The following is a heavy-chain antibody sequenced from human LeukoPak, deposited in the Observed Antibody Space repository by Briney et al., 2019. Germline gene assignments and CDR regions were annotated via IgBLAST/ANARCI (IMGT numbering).Heavy chain of an antibody. J-gene: IGHJ4*02. CDR3: ARWYYDRSGYRYFDY. CDR2: IYYSRST. D-gene: IGHD3-22*01. CDR1: GDSISSGAYY. Sequence: ASETLSLTCTVSGDSISSGAYYWSRIGQQPGKGLEWIGNIYYSRSTKYNPSLKSRVTISVDTSKNQFSLNLRSVTAADTAVYYCARWYYDRSGYRYFDYWGQGTLVTVSS. V-gene: IGHV4-31*03.